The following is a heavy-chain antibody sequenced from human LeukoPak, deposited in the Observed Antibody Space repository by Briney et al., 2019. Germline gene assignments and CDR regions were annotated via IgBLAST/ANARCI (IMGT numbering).Heavy chain of an antibody. D-gene: IGHD3-22*01. V-gene: IGHV3-23*01. J-gene: IGHJ4*02. CDR2: ISGSGGST. CDR3: ASDSSGYYSNFGYFDY. Sequence: GGSLRLSCAASGFTFSSYAMSWVRQAPGKGLEWVSAISGSGGSTYYADSVKGRFTSSRDNSKNTLYLQMNSLRAEDTAVYYCASDSSGYYSNFGYFDYWGQGTLVTVSS. CDR1: GFTFSSYA.